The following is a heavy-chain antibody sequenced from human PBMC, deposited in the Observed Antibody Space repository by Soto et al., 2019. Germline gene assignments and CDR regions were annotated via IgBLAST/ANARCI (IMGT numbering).Heavy chain of an antibody. CDR2: ISGSGGST. J-gene: IGHJ6*02. Sequence: EVQLLESGGGLVQPGGSLRLSCAASGFTFSSYAMSWVRQAPGKGLEWVSAISGSGGSTYYADSVKGRFTISRDNSKNTLYLQMNSLRAEDTAVYYCAKWRYSSRGNYYYYGMDVWGQGTTVTVSS. D-gene: IGHD6-13*01. CDR3: AKWRYSSRGNYYYYGMDV. V-gene: IGHV3-23*01. CDR1: GFTFSSYA.